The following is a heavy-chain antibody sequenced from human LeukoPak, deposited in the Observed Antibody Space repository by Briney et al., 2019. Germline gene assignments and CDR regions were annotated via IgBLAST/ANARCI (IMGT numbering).Heavy chain of an antibody. J-gene: IGHJ5*02. CDR2: INHSGST. D-gene: IGHD6-13*01. CDR3: ARNVGYSSSLRFDP. CDR1: GGSFSGYY. V-gene: IGHV4-34*01. Sequence: SETLSLTCAVYGGSFSGYYWSWIRQPPGKGREWIGEINHSGSTNYNPSLKSRVTISVDTSKNQFSLKLSSVTAADTAVYDCARNVGYSSSLRFDPWGQGTLVTVSS.